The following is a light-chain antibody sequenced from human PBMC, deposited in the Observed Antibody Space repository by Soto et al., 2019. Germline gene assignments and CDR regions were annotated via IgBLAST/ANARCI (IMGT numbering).Light chain of an antibody. J-gene: IGLJ3*02. V-gene: IGLV2-14*01. CDR1: SSDVGDYNY. Sequence: QSVLTQPASVSGSPGQSITISCTGTSSDVGDYNYVSWYQQHPGKAPKLMIYDVSNRPSGVSNRFSGSKSGNTASLTISGLQAEDEADYYCSSFTSSITWVFGGGTKLTVL. CDR3: SSFTSSITWV. CDR2: DVS.